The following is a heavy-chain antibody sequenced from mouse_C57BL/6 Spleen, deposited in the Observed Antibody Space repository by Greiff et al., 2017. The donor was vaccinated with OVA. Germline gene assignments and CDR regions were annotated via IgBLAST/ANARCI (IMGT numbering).Heavy chain of an antibody. D-gene: IGHD3-2*02. Sequence: VQLQQSGAELVRPGTSVKMSCKASGYTFTNYWIGWAKQRPGHGLEWLGDIYPGGGYTNYNEKFKGKATLTADKSSSTAYMQFSSLTSEDSAIYYCARQLRPYAMDYWGQGTSVTVSS. CDR3: ARQLRPYAMDY. CDR2: IYPGGGYT. J-gene: IGHJ4*01. V-gene: IGHV1-63*01. CDR1: GYTFTNYW.